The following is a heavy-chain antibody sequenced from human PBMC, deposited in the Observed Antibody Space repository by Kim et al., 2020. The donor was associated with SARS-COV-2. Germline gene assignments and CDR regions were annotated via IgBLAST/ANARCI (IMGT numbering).Heavy chain of an antibody. CDR2: INHSRST. CDR1: GWSFSGYY. D-gene: IGHD3-22*01. J-gene: IGHJ4*02. CDR3: ASDYFVSSGSFAY. Sequence: SETLSLTCAVYGWSFSGYYWSWIRQPPGKGLEWIGEINHSRSTNYNPTLQSRVTISGDTSKSQFSLKLSSVTAADTPGYYCASDYFVSSGSFAYWGQGTLVTVSS. V-gene: IGHV4-34*01.